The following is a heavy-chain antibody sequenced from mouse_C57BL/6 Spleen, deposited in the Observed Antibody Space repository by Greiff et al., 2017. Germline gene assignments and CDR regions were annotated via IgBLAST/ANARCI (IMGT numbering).Heavy chain of an antibody. CDR1: GYTFTSYC. CDR2: FYPGSGST. Sequence: VKLQQPGAELVKPGASVKMSCKASGYTFTSYCITWVKQRPGQGLEWIGGFYPGSGSTNYNEKFKSKATLTVDKSSSTVYMQLSRLTSEDSAVYYCARMVLGHSWDYWGQGTTVTVSS. D-gene: IGHD4-1*01. V-gene: IGHV1-55*01. J-gene: IGHJ4*01. CDR3: ARMVLGHSWDY.